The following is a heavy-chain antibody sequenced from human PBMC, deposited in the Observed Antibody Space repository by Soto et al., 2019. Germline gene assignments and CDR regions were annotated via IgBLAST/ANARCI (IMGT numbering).Heavy chain of an antibody. CDR2: IYYSGST. D-gene: IGHD2-2*03. Sequence: TSETLSLTCSVTGDSIKTHYLSWIRQAPGKGLEWIGYIYYSGSTLYNPSLKRRVTISADTAKNQFSLRLTSLTAADTAVYYCASGWMAAFDNWGQGTLVTVSS. CDR3: ASGWMAAFDN. V-gene: IGHV4-59*11. CDR1: GDSIKTHY. J-gene: IGHJ4*02.